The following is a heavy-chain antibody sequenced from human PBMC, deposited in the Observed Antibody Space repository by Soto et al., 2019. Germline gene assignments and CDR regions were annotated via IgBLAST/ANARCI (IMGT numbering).Heavy chain of an antibody. CDR2: ISYDGSNK. CDR1: GFTFSSYG. V-gene: IGHV3-30*18. CDR3: AKDMQQLVLYYYYGMDV. Sequence: PGGSLRLSSAASGFTFSSYGMHWVCQAPGKGLEWVAVISYDGSNKYYADSVKGRFTISRDNSKNTLYLQMNSLRAEDTAVYYCAKDMQQLVLYYYYGMDVWGQGTTVTVS. D-gene: IGHD6-13*01. J-gene: IGHJ6*02.